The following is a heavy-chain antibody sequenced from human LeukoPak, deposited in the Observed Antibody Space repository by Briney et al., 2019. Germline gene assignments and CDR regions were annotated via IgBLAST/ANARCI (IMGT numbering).Heavy chain of an antibody. Sequence: GESLKISCKGSGYNFSTYWIGWVREMPGKGLEWRGIIYPGDSDTRYSPSFQGQVTISADKSISTAYLQWSSLKASDTAMYFCAKSRSGYHFDYWGQGTLVTVSS. V-gene: IGHV5-51*01. J-gene: IGHJ4*02. CDR2: IYPGDSDT. D-gene: IGHD3-22*01. CDR3: AKSRSGYHFDY. CDR1: GYNFSTYW.